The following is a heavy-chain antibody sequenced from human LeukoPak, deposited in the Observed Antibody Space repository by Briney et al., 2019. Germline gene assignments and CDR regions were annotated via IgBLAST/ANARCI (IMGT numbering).Heavy chain of an antibody. V-gene: IGHV3-21*04. CDR1: GFDFSDYG. Sequence: GGSLRLSCAGSGFDFSDYGMNWVRQAPGKGLEWVSSISSSSSYIYYADSVKGRFTISRDNAKNSLYLQMNSLRAEDTAVYYCARETCYYGSGSYCFFDYWGQGTLVTVSS. J-gene: IGHJ4*02. CDR3: ARETCYYGSGSYCFFDY. D-gene: IGHD3-10*01. CDR2: ISSSSSYI.